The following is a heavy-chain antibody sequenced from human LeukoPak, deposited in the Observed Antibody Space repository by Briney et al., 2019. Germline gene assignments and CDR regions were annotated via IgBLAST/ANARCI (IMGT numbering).Heavy chain of an antibody. D-gene: IGHD1-26*01. CDR3: ARVLTGSVDY. CDR2: IYYTGST. CDR1: GGSISSHY. J-gene: IGHJ4*02. Sequence: SETLSLTCTVSGGSISSHYWGWIRQPPGKGLEWIGYIYYTGSTNYIPSLKSRVTISVDTSKNQFSLKLSSVTAADTAVYYCARVLTGSVDYWGQGTLVTVSS. V-gene: IGHV4-59*11.